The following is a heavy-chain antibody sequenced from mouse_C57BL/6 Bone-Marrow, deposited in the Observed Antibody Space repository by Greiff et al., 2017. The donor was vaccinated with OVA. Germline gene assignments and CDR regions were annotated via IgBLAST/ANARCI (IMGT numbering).Heavy chain of an antibody. V-gene: IGHV1-5*01. Sequence: DVQLQESGTVLARPGASVQMSCKTSGYTFTSYWMHWVKQRPGQGLEWIGAIYPGNSDTSYNQKFKGKAKLTAVTSASTAYMELSSLTNEDSAVYYCTRYDYDGYWYFDVWGTGTTVTVSS. D-gene: IGHD2-4*01. J-gene: IGHJ1*03. CDR3: TRYDYDGYWYFDV. CDR1: GYTFTSYW. CDR2: IYPGNSDT.